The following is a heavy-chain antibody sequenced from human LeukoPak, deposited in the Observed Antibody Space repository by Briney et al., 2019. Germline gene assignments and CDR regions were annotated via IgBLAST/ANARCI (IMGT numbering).Heavy chain of an antibody. Sequence: SETLSLTCAVYGGSFSGYYWSWIRQPPGKGLEWIGEINHSGSTNYNPSLKSRVTMSVDTSKNQFSLKLSSVTAADTAVYYCASEHYGSGSYPTWGQGTLVTVSS. J-gene: IGHJ5*02. V-gene: IGHV4-34*01. CDR2: INHSGST. CDR3: ASEHYGSGSYPT. D-gene: IGHD3-10*01. CDR1: GGSFSGYY.